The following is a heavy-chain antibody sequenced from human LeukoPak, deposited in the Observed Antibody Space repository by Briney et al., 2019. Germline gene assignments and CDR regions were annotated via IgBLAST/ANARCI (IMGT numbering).Heavy chain of an antibody. V-gene: IGHV1-69*05. D-gene: IGHD1-26*01. CDR1: GGTFSSYA. J-gene: IGHJ3*02. Sequence: SVRVSCKASGGTFSSYAISWVRQAPGQGLEWMGGIIPIFGTANYAQKFQGRVTMTTDTSTSTAYMELRSLRSDDTADYYCARGGRWELPRPYAFDIWGQGTMVTVSS. CDR3: ARGGRWELPRPYAFDI. CDR2: IIPIFGTA.